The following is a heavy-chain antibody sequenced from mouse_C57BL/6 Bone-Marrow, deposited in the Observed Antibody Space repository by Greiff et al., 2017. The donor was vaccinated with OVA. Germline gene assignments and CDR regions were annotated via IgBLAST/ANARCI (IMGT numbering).Heavy chain of an antibody. D-gene: IGHD1-1*01. CDR3: TYYYGSSYSYAMDY. Sequence: EVKVVESGAGLVKPGGSLKLSCAASGFTFSSYAMSWVRQTPEKRLEWVAYISSGGDYIYYADTVKGRFTISRDNARNTLYLQMSSLKSEDTAMYYCTYYYGSSYSYAMDYWGQGTSVTVSS. CDR2: ISSGGDYI. CDR1: GFTFSSYA. J-gene: IGHJ4*01. V-gene: IGHV5-9-1*02.